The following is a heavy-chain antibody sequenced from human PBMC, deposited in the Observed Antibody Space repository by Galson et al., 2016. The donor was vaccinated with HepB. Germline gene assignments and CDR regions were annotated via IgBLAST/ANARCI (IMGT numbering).Heavy chain of an antibody. Sequence: SVKVSCKASGYTFSGYFINWVRQAPGQGLEWMGLVNPISGDTKYAQKFQGWVTMTRDTSISTAYMEVTRLKSDDRAVYYCARAPGYSGYGDYAIDVWGQGTAVIVSS. J-gene: IGHJ6*02. D-gene: IGHD5-12*01. V-gene: IGHV1-2*04. CDR2: VNPISGDT. CDR1: GYTFSGYF. CDR3: ARAPGYSGYGDYAIDV.